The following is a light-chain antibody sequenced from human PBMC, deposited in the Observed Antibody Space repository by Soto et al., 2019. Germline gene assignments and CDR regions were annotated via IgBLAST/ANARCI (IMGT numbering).Light chain of an antibody. V-gene: IGKV3-11*01. CDR1: QSVSID. Sequence: EVVLTQSPATLSLSPGDRATLSCRASQSVSIDFAWYQQKPGQAPRLLIYDASNRATGIPARFSGSGSGTDFPLTISSLEHEDFAVYYCQHRHSFGPGTKVDI. CDR2: DAS. J-gene: IGKJ3*01. CDR3: QHRHS.